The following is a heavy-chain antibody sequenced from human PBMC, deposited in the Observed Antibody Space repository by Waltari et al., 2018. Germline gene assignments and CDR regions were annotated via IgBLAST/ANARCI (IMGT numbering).Heavy chain of an antibody. V-gene: IGHV4-39*07. J-gene: IGHJ4*02. Sequence: QLQLQESGPGLVKPSETLSLSCTVSGGSISMDTDYWGWIRRPPGKGLEWIGTIYYSGRTQDNPSLKSRVTISIDTSKNQFSLKLNSVTAADTAVYYCARHQVGVTPFDYWGQGILVTVSS. CDR3: ARHQVGVTPFDY. CDR2: IYYSGRT. CDR1: GGSISMDTDY. D-gene: IGHD1-26*01.